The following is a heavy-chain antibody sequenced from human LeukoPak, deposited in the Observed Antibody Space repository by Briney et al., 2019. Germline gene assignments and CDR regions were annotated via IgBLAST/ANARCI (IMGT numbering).Heavy chain of an antibody. CDR2: INHSGST. Sequence: PSETLSLTCAVYGGSFSGYYWSWIRQPPGKGLEWIGEINHSGSTNYNPSLKSRVTISVDTSKNQFSLKLSSVTAADTAVYYCARRVRQWPHYYYYYYMDVWGKGTTVTVSS. CDR3: ARRVRQWPHYYYYYYMDV. J-gene: IGHJ6*03. V-gene: IGHV4-34*01. D-gene: IGHD6-19*01. CDR1: GGSFSGYY.